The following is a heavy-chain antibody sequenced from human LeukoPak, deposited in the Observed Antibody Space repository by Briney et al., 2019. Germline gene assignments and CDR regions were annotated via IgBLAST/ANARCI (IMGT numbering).Heavy chain of an antibody. V-gene: IGHV1-69*05. D-gene: IGHD5-12*01. CDR3: ARESGFMVATQTYYYYYMDV. CDR2: IIPIFGTA. J-gene: IGHJ6*03. Sequence: GSSVKVSCKASGGTFSSYAISWVRQAPGQGLEWMGGIIPIFGTANYAQKLQGRVTTTTDESTSTAYMELSSLRSEDTAVYYCARESGFMVATQTYYYYYMDVWGKGTTVTVSS. CDR1: GGTFSSYA.